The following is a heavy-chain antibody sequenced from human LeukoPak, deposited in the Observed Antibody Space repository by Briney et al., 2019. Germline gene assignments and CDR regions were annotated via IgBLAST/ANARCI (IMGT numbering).Heavy chain of an antibody. CDR3: ARAGYYGSGSYV. D-gene: IGHD3-10*01. Sequence: GGSLRLSCAASGFTFSSYAMHWVRQAPGKGLEYVSAISSNGGSTYYANSVKGRFTIFRDNSKNTLYLQMGSLRAEDMAVYYCARAGYYGSGSYVWGQGTLVTVSS. V-gene: IGHV3-64*01. CDR2: ISSNGGST. J-gene: IGHJ4*02. CDR1: GFTFSSYA.